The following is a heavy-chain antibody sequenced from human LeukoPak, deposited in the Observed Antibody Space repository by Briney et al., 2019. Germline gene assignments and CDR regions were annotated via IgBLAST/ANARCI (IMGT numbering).Heavy chain of an antibody. D-gene: IGHD3-10*01. CDR3: ASPVGVRGALDY. Sequence: GGSLRLSCAASGFTFSSYAMSWVRQAPGKGLEWVSAISGSGGSTYYADSVKGRFTISRDNAKNSLYLQMNSLRAEDTAVYYCASPVGVRGALDYWGQGTLVTVSS. CDR1: GFTFSSYA. CDR2: ISGSGGST. J-gene: IGHJ4*02. V-gene: IGHV3-23*01.